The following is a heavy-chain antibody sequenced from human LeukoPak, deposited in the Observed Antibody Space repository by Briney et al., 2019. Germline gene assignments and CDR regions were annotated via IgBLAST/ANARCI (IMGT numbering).Heavy chain of an antibody. CDR1: GFTFSSYW. V-gene: IGHV3-74*01. CDR2: INTDGSTT. J-gene: IGHJ4*02. CDR3: ARGEMVQVY. Sequence: GGSLRLSCVASGFTFSSYWMHWVRHAPGKGLVWVSRINTDGSTTSYADSVKGRFTISRDNAKNTLYLQMNSLRADDTAVYYCARGEMVQVYWGQGTLVTVSS. D-gene: IGHD5-24*01.